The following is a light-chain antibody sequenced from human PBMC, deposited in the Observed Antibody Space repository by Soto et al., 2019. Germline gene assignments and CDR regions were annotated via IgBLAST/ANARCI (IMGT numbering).Light chain of an antibody. V-gene: IGKV3-15*01. Sequence: EIVMTQSPVTLSVSPGERATLSCRASQSVRRNLAWYQQKPGQAPRLLISGASTRATGIPARFSGSGSGTEFTLTISSLQSEDFAVYYCQQYNNWPPELTFGGGTKVDIK. CDR2: GAS. CDR1: QSVRRN. J-gene: IGKJ4*01. CDR3: QQYNNWPPELT.